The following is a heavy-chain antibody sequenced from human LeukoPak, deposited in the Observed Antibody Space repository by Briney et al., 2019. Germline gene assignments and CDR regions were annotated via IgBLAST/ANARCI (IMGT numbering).Heavy chain of an antibody. J-gene: IGHJ6*02. D-gene: IGHD1-1*01. CDR2: IYTSGST. CDR1: GGSISSYY. Sequence: SETLSLTCTVSGGSISSYYWSWIRQPAGKGLEWIGRIYTSGSTNYNPSLKSRVTMSVDTSKNQFSLKLSSVTAADTAVYYCARQNEPARYYYYGMDVWGQGTTVTVSS. V-gene: IGHV4-4*07. CDR3: ARQNEPARYYYYGMDV.